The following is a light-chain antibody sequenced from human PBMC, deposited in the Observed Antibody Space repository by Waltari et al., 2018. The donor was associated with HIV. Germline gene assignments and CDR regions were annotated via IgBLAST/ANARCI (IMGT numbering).Light chain of an antibody. J-gene: IGLJ2*01. CDR1: SRDVGGYYY. CDR3: SSYAGSSNVL. CDR2: AVS. V-gene: IGLV2-8*01. Sequence: QSALTQPPSASGSPGQSVTLSCTGTSRDVGGYYYVSWYQQDPGKAPKLLTAAVSKRRAGVPARFSGSRAGSAAAQTVSGLQAEDEAGYYCSSYAGSSNVLFGGGTKLAVL.